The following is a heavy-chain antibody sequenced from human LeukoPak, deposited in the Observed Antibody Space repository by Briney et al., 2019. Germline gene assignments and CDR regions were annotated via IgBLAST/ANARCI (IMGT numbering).Heavy chain of an antibody. Sequence: SDTLSLTCSVSGASISSYYWSWIRQPPGKTLEWIGYIYYTGSTNYNPSLKSRVTISADTLKSQFYLNVTSVTAADTAVYYCSRGSVARFDNWGQGILVTVSS. CDR3: SRGSVARFDN. V-gene: IGHV4-59*07. D-gene: IGHD6-19*01. J-gene: IGHJ4*02. CDR2: IYYTGST. CDR1: GASISSYY.